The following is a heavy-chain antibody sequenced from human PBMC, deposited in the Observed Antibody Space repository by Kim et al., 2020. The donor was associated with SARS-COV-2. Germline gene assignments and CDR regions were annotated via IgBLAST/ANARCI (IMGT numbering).Heavy chain of an antibody. CDR2: INHSGST. CDR1: GGSFSGYY. Sequence: SETLSLTCAVYGGSFSGYYWSWIRQPPGKGLEWIGEINHSGSTNYNPSLKSRVTISVDTSKNQFSLKLSSVTAANTAVYYCARKGSYNWNYAEFDYWGQGTLVTVSS. CDR3: ARKGSYNWNYAEFDY. J-gene: IGHJ4*02. V-gene: IGHV4-34*01. D-gene: IGHD1-7*01.